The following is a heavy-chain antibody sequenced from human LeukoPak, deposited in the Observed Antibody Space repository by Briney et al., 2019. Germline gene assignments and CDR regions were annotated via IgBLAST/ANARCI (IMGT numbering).Heavy chain of an antibody. Sequence: ASVKVSCKASGYTFTNYGISWVRQAPGQGLEWMGWISAYNGNTNYAQRLQGRVTMTTDTSTSTAYMELRSLRSDDTAVYYCASEGYFGSGIDYSYGLDVWGQGTKVTVSS. CDR1: GYTFTNYG. CDR2: ISAYNGNT. CDR3: ASEGYFGSGIDYSYGLDV. D-gene: IGHD3-10*01. V-gene: IGHV1-18*01. J-gene: IGHJ6*02.